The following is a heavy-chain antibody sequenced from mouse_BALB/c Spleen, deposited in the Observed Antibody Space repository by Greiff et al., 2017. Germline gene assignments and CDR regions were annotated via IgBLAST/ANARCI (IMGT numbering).Heavy chain of an antibody. J-gene: IGHJ3*01. Sequence: QVQLQQSGAELVRPGASVTLSCKASGYTFTDYEMHWVKQTPVHGLEWIGAIDPETGGTAYNQKFKGKATLTADKSSSTAYMELRSLTSEDSAVYYCTRRRPYGPWFAYWGQGTLVTVSA. CDR2: IDPETGGT. D-gene: IGHD1-1*02. CDR3: TRRRPYGPWFAY. CDR1: GYTFTDYE. V-gene: IGHV1-15*01.